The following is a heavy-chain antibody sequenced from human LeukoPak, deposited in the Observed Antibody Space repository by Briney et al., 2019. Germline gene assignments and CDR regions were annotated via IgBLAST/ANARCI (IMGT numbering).Heavy chain of an antibody. CDR3: ARDFWSGYYTED. J-gene: IGHJ4*02. CDR1: GVIFSTYA. D-gene: IGHD3-3*01. CDR2: ISGSSSGSTSIT. Sequence: GGSLRLSCEFSGVIFSTYAMNWVRQAPGKGLEWISYISGSSSGSTSITQYADSVKGRFTISRDNAKNSLHLQMDSLSAEDTAVYYCARDFWSGYYTEDWGQGALVIVSS. V-gene: IGHV3-48*04.